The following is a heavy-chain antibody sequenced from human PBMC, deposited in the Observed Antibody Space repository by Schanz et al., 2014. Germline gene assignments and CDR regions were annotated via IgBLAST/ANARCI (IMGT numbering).Heavy chain of an antibody. CDR2: VFPNGIP. CDR3: ARDTTWRLDL. V-gene: IGHV4-61*02. J-gene: IGHJ2*01. D-gene: IGHD1-1*01. Sequence: QVQLQESGPGLVKPSQTLSLTCTVSGGSIRSGTYYWSCIRQPAGKALEWVGRVFPNGIPNYNPSHKTRVPISLDTPNNPFPRTLTSLTASDTAVYYCARDTTWRLDLWGRGTLVTVSS. CDR1: GGSIRSGTYY.